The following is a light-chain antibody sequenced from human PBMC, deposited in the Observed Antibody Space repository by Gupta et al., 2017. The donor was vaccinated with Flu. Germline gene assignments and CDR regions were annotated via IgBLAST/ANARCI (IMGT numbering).Light chain of an antibody. J-gene: IGKJ2*01. V-gene: IGKV4-1*01. CDR1: QSVLYSSNNKNY. CDR3: QQYYATPYT. CDR2: WAS. Sequence: DIVMTQSPDSLAVSLGERATINCRSSQSVLYSSNNKNYLAWYQQKPGQPPKLLIVWASTRESGVPDRFSGSGSGTDFTLTISSLQAEDVAVYYCQQYYATPYTFGQGTKLEIK.